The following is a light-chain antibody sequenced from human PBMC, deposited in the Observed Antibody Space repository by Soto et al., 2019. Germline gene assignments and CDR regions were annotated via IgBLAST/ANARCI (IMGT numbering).Light chain of an antibody. CDR2: DVS. V-gene: IGLV2-11*01. CDR1: SSDVGGHNS. J-gene: IGLJ1*01. CDR3: SSYAGTYPSV. Sequence: QSALTQPRSVSGSPGQSVTVSCTGTSSDVGGHNSVSWYQQHPGKAPKLMIYDVSKRPSGVPDRFSGSKSGNTASLTISGLQAEDEADYYCSSYAGTYPSVFGTGTKLTVL.